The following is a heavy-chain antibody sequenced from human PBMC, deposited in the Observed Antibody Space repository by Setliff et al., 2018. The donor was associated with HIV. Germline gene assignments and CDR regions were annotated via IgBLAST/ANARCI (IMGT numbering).Heavy chain of an antibody. CDR3: ASGILKKYALDI. CDR2: MYFSGNS. V-gene: IGHV4-59*11. Sequence: SETLSLTCTVSGGSISSHYWSWIRQAPGKGLEWIGTMYFSGNSRNSPALKSRVTISVDTSKNQFSLKLSSVTAADTAVYYCASGILKKYALDIWGQGTMVTVSS. J-gene: IGHJ3*02. CDR1: GGSISSHY.